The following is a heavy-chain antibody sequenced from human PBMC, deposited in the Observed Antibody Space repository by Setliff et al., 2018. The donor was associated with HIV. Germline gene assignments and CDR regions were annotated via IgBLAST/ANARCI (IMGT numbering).Heavy chain of an antibody. Sequence: SETLSLTCTVSGGSINSGSYYWNWIRQPAGKGLEWIGHIYASGSTNYNPSHKSRVTMSVDTSKNQFSLKLNSLIAADTAMYYCARVGYHGSGRYSFDYWGQGTLVTVSS. CDR1: GGSINSGSYY. D-gene: IGHD3-10*01. CDR3: ARVGYHGSGRYSFDY. CDR2: IYASGST. V-gene: IGHV4-61*09. J-gene: IGHJ4*02.